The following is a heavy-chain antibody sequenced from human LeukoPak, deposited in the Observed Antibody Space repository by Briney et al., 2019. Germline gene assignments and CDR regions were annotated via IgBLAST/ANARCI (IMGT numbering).Heavy chain of an antibody. CDR3: ARANPYGDHTYYYYYYGMDV. J-gene: IGHJ6*02. CDR2: ISAYNGNT. V-gene: IGHV1-18*01. Sequence: GASVKVSCKASGYTFTSYGISWVRQAPGQGLEWMGWISAYNGNTNYAQKFQGRVTITADKSTSTAYMELSSLRSEDTAVYYCARANPYGDHTYYYYYYGMDVWGQGTTVTVSS. CDR1: GYTFTSYG. D-gene: IGHD4-17*01.